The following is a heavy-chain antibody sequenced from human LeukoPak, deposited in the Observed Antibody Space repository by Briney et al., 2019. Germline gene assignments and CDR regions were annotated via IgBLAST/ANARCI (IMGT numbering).Heavy chain of an antibody. CDR3: ADGYSYGFALDI. V-gene: IGHV1-69*01. CDR2: IIPIFGTA. J-gene: IGHJ3*02. D-gene: IGHD5-18*01. CDR1: GGTFSSYA. Sequence: ASVKVSCTASGGTFSSYAISWVRQAPGQGLEWMGGIIPIFGTANYAQKFQGRVTITADESTSTAYMELSSLRSEDTAVYYCADGYSYGFALDIWGQGTMVTVSS.